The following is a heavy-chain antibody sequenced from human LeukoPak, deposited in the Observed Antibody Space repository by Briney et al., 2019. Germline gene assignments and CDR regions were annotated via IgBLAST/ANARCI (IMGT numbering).Heavy chain of an antibody. CDR3: ARGRVAATSVISY. D-gene: IGHD2-15*01. J-gene: IGHJ4*02. CDR2: INHSGGT. V-gene: IGHV4-34*01. Sequence: SETLSLTCAVYRGSLSGYYWSWIRQPPGKGLEWIGEINHSGGTNYNPSPKSRVTISVDTSENRFSLKLSSVTAADTAVYYCARGRVAATSVISYWGQGTLVTVSS. CDR1: RGSLSGYY.